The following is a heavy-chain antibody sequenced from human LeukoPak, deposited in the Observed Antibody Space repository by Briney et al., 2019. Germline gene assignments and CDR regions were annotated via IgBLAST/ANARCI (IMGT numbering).Heavy chain of an antibody. CDR2: VFASGTT. Sequence: SETLSLTCSVSGDSISRYYWNWIRQPAGKGLEWIGRVFASGTTNYNPSLTSRVSISADKSKNQVSLRPSSMTAADTAIYYCARGWKQLVYWGQGALVTVSS. J-gene: IGHJ4*02. CDR3: ARGWKQLVY. V-gene: IGHV4-4*07. CDR1: GDSISRYY. D-gene: IGHD1-1*01.